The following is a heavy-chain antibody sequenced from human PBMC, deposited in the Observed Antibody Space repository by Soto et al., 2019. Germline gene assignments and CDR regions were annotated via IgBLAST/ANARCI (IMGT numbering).Heavy chain of an antibody. Sequence: QVQLVQSGAEVKKPGSSVKVSCKASGGTFSSYAISWVRQAPGQGLEWMGGIIPIFGTANYAQKFQGRVTITADKSTRTAYMELSSLRSEDTAVYYCARDSLAYCGGDCYSGFDYWGQGTLVTVSS. V-gene: IGHV1-69*06. CDR1: GGTFSSYA. CDR2: IIPIFGTA. D-gene: IGHD2-21*02. CDR3: ARDSLAYCGGDCYSGFDY. J-gene: IGHJ4*02.